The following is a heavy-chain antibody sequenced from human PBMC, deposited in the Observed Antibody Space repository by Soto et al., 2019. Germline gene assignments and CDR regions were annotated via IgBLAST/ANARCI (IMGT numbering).Heavy chain of an antibody. CDR2: IYWDDDK. CDR1: GFSLSTSGVG. CDR3: AHRPSYCSGGSCYSGFDY. D-gene: IGHD2-15*01. V-gene: IGHV2-5*02. J-gene: IGHJ4*02. Sequence: QITLKESGPTLVKPTQTLTLTCTFSGFSLSTSGVGVGWIRQPPGKALEWLALIYWDDDKRYSPSLKSRLTITKDTAKNQVVLTMTNMDPVDTATYYCAHRPSYCSGGSCYSGFDYWGQGTLVTVSS.